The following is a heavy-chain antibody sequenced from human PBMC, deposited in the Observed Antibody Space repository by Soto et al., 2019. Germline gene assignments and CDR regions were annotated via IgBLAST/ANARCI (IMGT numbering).Heavy chain of an antibody. CDR2: IIPLFSTT. Sequence: QVELVQSGAEVQKPGSSVRVSCKASGGAFNNYGFTWVRQASGQGLEWMGQIIPLFSTTHYAQKFQGRVSITADGSTSTGHMELSSLTSEDTAVYYCARDGNLSSSYGDFDYWGQGTLVIVSS. V-gene: IGHV1-69*01. CDR1: GGAFNNYG. J-gene: IGHJ4*02. D-gene: IGHD6-6*01. CDR3: ARDGNLSSSYGDFDY.